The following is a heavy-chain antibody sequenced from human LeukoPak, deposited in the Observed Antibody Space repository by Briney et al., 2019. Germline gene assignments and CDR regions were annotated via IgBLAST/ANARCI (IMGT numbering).Heavy chain of an antibody. V-gene: IGHV1-8*01. CDR1: GYTSTICD. CDR3: ARMDDSSGYYLLPY. J-gene: IGHJ4*02. CDR2: MNPKSGNT. D-gene: IGHD3-22*01. Sequence: GASVKVSCKASGYTSTICDINWVRQATGQGLEWMGWMNPKSGNTGYAEKFQGRVTMTRNTSINTAYMELSSLRTEDTAVYYCARMDDSSGYYLLPYWGPGTLVTVSS.